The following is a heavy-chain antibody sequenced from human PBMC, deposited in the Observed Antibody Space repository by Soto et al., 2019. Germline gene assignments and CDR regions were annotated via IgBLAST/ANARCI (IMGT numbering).Heavy chain of an antibody. CDR3: ARVLVGATPVDY. CDR2: INAGNGNT. CDR1: GYTFTSYA. J-gene: IGHJ4*02. V-gene: IGHV1-3*05. Sequence: QVQLVQSGAEEKKPGASVKVSCKASGYTFTSYAMHWVRQAPGQRLEWMGWINAGNGNTKYSQKFQGRVTITRDTSASTAYMELSSLRSEDTAGYYCARVLVGATPVDYWGQGTLVTVSS. D-gene: IGHD1-26*01.